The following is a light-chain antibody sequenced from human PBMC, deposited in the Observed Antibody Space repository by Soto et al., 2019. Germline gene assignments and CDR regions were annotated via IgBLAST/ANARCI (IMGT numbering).Light chain of an antibody. CDR3: QQYNNWQLT. CDR1: QSMYNN. V-gene: IGKV3-15*01. CDR2: HAS. Sequence: EIVMTQSPATLSASPGERATLSCRASQSMYNNLPWYQQKPGQAPRLLIYHASAMATGIPARFSGSGSGTEFTLTISSLQSEDFSVYYCQQYNNWQLTFGGGTKVEI. J-gene: IGKJ4*01.